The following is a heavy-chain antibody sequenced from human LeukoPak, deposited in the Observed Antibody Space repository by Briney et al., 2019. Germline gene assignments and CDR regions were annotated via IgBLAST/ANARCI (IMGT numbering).Heavy chain of an antibody. J-gene: IGHJ3*02. CDR1: GGSISSTSYI. D-gene: IGHD4-17*01. V-gene: IGHV4-39*02. Sequence: SETLSLTCTVSGGSISSTSYIWGWIRQPPGKGLEWIGSIYYRGDTYYNPSLKSRVAISVDTSKNHFSLKLSSVTAADTAVYYCARYLNYADYTAAFDIWGQGTMVAVSS. CDR3: ARYLNYADYTAAFDI. CDR2: IYYRGDT.